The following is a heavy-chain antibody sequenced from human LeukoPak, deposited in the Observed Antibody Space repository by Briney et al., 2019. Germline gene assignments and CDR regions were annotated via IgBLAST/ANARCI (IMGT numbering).Heavy chain of an antibody. D-gene: IGHD3-9*01. CDR1: GGTFSSYA. J-gene: IGHJ6*04. CDR2: IIPIFGTA. V-gene: IGHV1-69*06. CDR3: GRATYYDILTGYLYYCYGMDV. Sequence: SVRVSCKASGGTFSSYAISWVRQAPGQGLEWMGGIIPIFGTANYAQKFQGRVTITADKSTSTAYMELSSLRSEDTAVYYCGRATYYDILTGYLYYCYGMDVWGKGTTVTVSS.